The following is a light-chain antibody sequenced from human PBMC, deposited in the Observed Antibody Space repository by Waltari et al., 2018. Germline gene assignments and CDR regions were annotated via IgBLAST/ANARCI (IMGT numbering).Light chain of an antibody. CDR1: QSISSW. CDR2: KAS. CDR3: QQYKSPPWT. Sequence: DIQMTQSPSTLSASVGDRVTITCRASQSISSWLAWYQQKPGKAPNLLIFKASTLENGVASRFSGSGSGTEFTLTINILQPDDFATYYCQQYKSPPWTFGQGTKVDI. J-gene: IGKJ1*01. V-gene: IGKV1-5*03.